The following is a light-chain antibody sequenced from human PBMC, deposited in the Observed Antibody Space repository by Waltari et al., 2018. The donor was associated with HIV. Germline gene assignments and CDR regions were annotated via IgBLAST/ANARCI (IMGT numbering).Light chain of an antibody. V-gene: IGKV1-5*03. CDR2: QAS. CDR3: HQYASFSGT. Sequence: DIRLTQSPSTLSASAGDRVAITCRAGQNVGAFLAWYQQKPGKPPKPLIFQASILEGGVPPRFSGSVSGSDFTLTINGLQSEDFATYYCHQYASFSGTFGQGTKVEL. J-gene: IGKJ1*01. CDR1: QNVGAF.